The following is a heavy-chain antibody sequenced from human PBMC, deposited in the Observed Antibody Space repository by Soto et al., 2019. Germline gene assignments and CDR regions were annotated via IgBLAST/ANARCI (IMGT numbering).Heavy chain of an antibody. Sequence: SETLSLTCTVSGASITSENWWSWVRQPPGKGLEWIGYIYHSGSTYCNPSLKSRVTISVDRSKNQFSLKLSSVTAADTAVYYCARRRGFPYYYGMDVWGQGTTVTVSS. V-gene: IGHV4-4*02. D-gene: IGHD5-12*01. J-gene: IGHJ6*02. CDR1: GASITSENW. CDR2: IYHSGST. CDR3: ARRRGFPYYYGMDV.